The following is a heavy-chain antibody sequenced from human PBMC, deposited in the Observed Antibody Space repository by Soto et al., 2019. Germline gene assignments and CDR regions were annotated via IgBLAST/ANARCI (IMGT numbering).Heavy chain of an antibody. Sequence: EVQLVESGGDLVQPGGSLRLSCAASGFTFTSSWMAWVRLAPGNGLEWVANIDQDGSETNYVDSVKGRFTISRDNAKNSLFLQMNSLRAEDTAVYYCARDAAFNRVDYWGQGTRVTVSS. V-gene: IGHV3-7*01. CDR3: ARDAAFNRVDY. J-gene: IGHJ4*02. D-gene: IGHD6-13*01. CDR1: GFTFTSSW. CDR2: IDQDGSET.